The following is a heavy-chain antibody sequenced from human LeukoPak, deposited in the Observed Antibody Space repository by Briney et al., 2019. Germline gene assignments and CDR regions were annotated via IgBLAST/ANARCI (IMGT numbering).Heavy chain of an antibody. D-gene: IGHD3-3*01. CDR1: GGSISSGDYY. CDR2: IYYSGST. V-gene: IGHV4-30-4*08. CDR3: ARAGSYYDFWSGRGAFDI. J-gene: IGHJ3*02. Sequence: PSETLSLTCTVSGGSISSGDYYWSWIRQPPGKGLEWIGYIYYSGSTYYNPSLKSRVTISVDTSKNQFSLKLSSVTAADTAVYYCARAGSYYDFWSGRGAFDIWGQGQWSPSLQ.